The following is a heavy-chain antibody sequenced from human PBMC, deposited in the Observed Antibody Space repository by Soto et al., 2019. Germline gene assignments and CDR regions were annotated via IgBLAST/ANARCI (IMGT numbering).Heavy chain of an antibody. D-gene: IGHD5-12*01. CDR3: AAGGGLPRYY. CDR2: IYHSGST. V-gene: IGHV4-30-2*01. CDR1: EGSIGSGGDC. J-gene: IGHJ4*02. Sequence: ILCHTWSVSEGSIGSGGDCWSLIRQPPGKGLEWIGYIYHSGSTYYNPSLKSRVTISVDRSKNQFSLKLSSVTAADTAVYYCAAGGGLPRYYWGQGTLVTVSS.